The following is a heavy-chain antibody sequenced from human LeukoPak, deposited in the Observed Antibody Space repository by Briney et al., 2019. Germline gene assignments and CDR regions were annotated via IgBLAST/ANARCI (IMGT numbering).Heavy chain of an antibody. Sequence: GGSLRLSCAASGFTFNIYAMNWVRQAPGKGLEWVSGISGTGGITYYADSVKGRFTIFRDNSKNTLFLHMNSLRADDTAVYYCARTHGYNNWYFDLWGRGTLVTVSS. CDR3: ARTHGYNNWYFDL. D-gene: IGHD5-24*01. J-gene: IGHJ2*01. CDR2: ISGTGGIT. CDR1: GFTFNIYA. V-gene: IGHV3-23*01.